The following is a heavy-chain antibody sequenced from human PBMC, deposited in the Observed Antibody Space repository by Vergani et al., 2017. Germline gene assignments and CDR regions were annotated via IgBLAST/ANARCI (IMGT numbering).Heavy chain of an antibody. J-gene: IGHJ4*02. CDR3: AKEGGGYCSGGTCYPEY. V-gene: IGHV3-30*02. CDR2: IRSDESRR. CDR1: GFTFIMHA. D-gene: IGHD2-15*01. Sequence: VHLLESGGGLVQSGGSLRLSCAASGFTFIMHAMSWVRQAPGKGLEWVASIRSDESRRYYGDSMEGPFTISRDNSKNTLYLQMKSLRPEDTAVYYCAKEGGGYCSGGTCYPEYWGQGTLVIVSS.